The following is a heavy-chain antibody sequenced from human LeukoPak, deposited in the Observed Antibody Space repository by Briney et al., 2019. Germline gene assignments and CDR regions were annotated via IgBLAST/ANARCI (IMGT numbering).Heavy chain of an antibody. CDR3: AKPLAIGDAFDI. Sequence: GGSLRLSCAASGFTFSSYAMHWVRQAPGKGLEWVAVISYDGSNKYYADSVKGRFTISRDNSKNTLYLQMNSLRAEDTAVYYCAKPLAIGDAFDIWGQGTMVTVSS. V-gene: IGHV3-30*04. D-gene: IGHD3-10*01. CDR2: ISYDGSNK. J-gene: IGHJ3*02. CDR1: GFTFSSYA.